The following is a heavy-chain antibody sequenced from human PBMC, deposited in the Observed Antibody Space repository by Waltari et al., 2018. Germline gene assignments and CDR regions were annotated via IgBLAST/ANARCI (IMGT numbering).Heavy chain of an antibody. CDR2: IIPIFGTA. V-gene: IGHV1-69*08. CDR3: ARLGYCSGGSCTPRYDGLFDY. D-gene: IGHD2-15*01. J-gene: IGHJ4*02. Sequence: QVQLVQSGAEVKKPGSSVKVSCKASGGTFSSYAISWVRQAPGQGLEWMGRIIPIFGTANYAQKFQGRVTITADKSTSTAYMELSSLRSEDTAVYYCARLGYCSGGSCTPRYDGLFDYWGQGTLVTVSS. CDR1: GGTFSSYA.